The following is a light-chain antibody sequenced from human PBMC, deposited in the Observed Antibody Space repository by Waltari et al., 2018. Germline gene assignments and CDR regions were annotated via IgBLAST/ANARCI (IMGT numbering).Light chain of an antibody. Sequence: EIVLTQSPGTLSLSPGERSTLFCRAGQSVTRTLAWYQQKPGQAPRLLIYDASSRATGIPDRFSGSGYGTDFSLTISRLEPEDFAVYYCQKYGTLPATFGQGTKVEIK. J-gene: IGKJ1*01. CDR3: QKYGTLPAT. CDR1: QSVTRT. CDR2: DAS. V-gene: IGKV3-20*01.